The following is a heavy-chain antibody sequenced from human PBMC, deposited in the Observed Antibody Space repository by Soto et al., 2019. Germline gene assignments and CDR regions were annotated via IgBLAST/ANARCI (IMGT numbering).Heavy chain of an antibody. D-gene: IGHD3-16*01. CDR3: ARLWGGSVDY. CDR1: GGSISSYY. J-gene: IGHJ4*02. CDR2: IYYSGST. V-gene: IGHV4-59*08. Sequence: QVQLQESGPGLVKPSETLSLTCTVSGGSISSYYWSWIRQPPGKGLEWIGYIYYSGSTNYNPSLTSRVTISVDTSKTQFSLKLSSVTAADTAVYSCARLWGGSVDYWGQGTLVTVSS.